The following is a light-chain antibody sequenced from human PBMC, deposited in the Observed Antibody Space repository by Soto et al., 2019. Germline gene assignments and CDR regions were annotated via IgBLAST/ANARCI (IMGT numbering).Light chain of an antibody. J-gene: IGLJ2*01. CDR3: SSYAGSNNLVV. V-gene: IGLV2-8*01. CDR1: SSDVGGYNY. CDR2: EVS. Sequence: QSALTQPPSASGSPGQSVTISCTGTSSDVGGYNYVSWYQQHPGKAPKLMIYEVSKRPSGVPDRFSGSKSGNTASLTVSGLQADDEEDYYCSSYAGSNNLVVFGGGTKLTVL.